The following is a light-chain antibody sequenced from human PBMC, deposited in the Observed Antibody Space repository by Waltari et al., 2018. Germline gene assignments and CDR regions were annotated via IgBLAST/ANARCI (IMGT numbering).Light chain of an antibody. CDR1: RSDIGYYNF. J-gene: IGLJ2*01. V-gene: IGLV2-14*03. Sequence: QSGLTQPASVSGSPGQSITLSCTGTRSDIGYYNFVSWYQQHPGKAPKLVIFDVSRWPSGVSHRFSGSKSGNTASLTISGLQAEDEAAYYCASYTSANTVLFGGGTKVTVL. CDR2: DVS. CDR3: ASYTSANTVL.